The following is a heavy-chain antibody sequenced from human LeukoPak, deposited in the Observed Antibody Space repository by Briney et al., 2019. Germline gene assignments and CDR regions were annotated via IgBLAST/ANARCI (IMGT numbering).Heavy chain of an antibody. CDR3: ARSIAPRRAFDI. CDR1: GGSISSYY. D-gene: IGHD6-6*01. V-gene: IGHV4-59*01. J-gene: IGHJ3*02. Sequence: SETLSLTCTVSGGSISSYYWSWIRQPPGKGLEWIGYIYYSGSTNYNPSPKSRVTISVDTSKNQFSLKLSSVTAADTAVYYCARSIAPRRAFDIWGQGTMVTVSS. CDR2: IYYSGST.